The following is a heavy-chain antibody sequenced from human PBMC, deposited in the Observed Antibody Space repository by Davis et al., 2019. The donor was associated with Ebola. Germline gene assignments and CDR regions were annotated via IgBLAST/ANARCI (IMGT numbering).Heavy chain of an antibody. V-gene: IGHV3-73*01. D-gene: IGHD4-17*01. CDR1: GFTFSGSA. J-gene: IGHJ4*02. CDR3: TSTTTVKEY. CDR2: IRSKANSYAT. Sequence: PSETLSLTCAASGFTFSGSAMHWVRQASGKGLEWVGRIRSKANSYATAYAASVKGRFTISRDDSKNTAYLQMNSLKTEDTAVYYCTSTTTVKEYWGQGTLVTVSS.